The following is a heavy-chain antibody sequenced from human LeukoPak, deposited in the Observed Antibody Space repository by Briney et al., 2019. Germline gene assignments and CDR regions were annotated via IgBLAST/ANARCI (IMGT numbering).Heavy chain of an antibody. V-gene: IGHV3-21*01. CDR1: GFYFSGYS. CDR3: ARVEATTGRNYHYYYMDI. J-gene: IGHJ6*03. Sequence: PGGSLRLSCGASGFYFSGYSMNWVRQAPGKGLEWVASINSGSTYMYYGDSVKGRFTISRDNAKSSLHLQMDSLRVEDTAVYFCARVEATTGRNYHYYYMDIWGKGTTVTVSS. CDR2: INSGSTYM. D-gene: IGHD1-1*01.